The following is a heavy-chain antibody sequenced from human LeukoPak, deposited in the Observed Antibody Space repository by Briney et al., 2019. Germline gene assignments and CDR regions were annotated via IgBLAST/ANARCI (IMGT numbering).Heavy chain of an antibody. V-gene: IGHV4-59*01. CDR1: GGSISSYY. J-gene: IGHJ5*02. CDR3: ARVLGSYYGSGSYPEGGNWFDP. Sequence: PSETLSLTCTVSGGSISSYYWSWIRQPPGKGLEWIGYIYYSGSTNYNPSLKSRVTISVDTSKNQFSLKLSSVTAADTAVYYCARVLGSYYGSGSYPEGGNWFDPWGQGTLVTVSS. CDR2: IYYSGST. D-gene: IGHD3-10*01.